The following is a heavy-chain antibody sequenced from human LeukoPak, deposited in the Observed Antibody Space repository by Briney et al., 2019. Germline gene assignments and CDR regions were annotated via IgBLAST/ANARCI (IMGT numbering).Heavy chain of an antibody. Sequence: GGSLRLSCVASGFTFSSYWMAWVRPAPGKGLEWVANIKQDESEKNYVDSVKGRFTISRDNAKNSLFLQMNSLRVEDTAVYYCARDAAGSLDYWGQGTLVTVSS. D-gene: IGHD1-26*01. CDR2: IKQDESEK. J-gene: IGHJ4*02. CDR3: ARDAAGSLDY. V-gene: IGHV3-7*01. CDR1: GFTFSSYW.